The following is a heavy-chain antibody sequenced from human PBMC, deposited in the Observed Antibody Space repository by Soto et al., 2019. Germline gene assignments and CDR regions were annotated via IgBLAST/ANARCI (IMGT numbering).Heavy chain of an antibody. CDR1: GFTFSSYA. V-gene: IGHV3-23*01. Sequence: GGSLRLSCAASGFTFSSYAMSWVRQAPGKGLEWVSAISGSGGSTYYADSVKGRFTISRDNSKNTLYLQMNSLRAEDTAVYYCAKDQELSDWNYGVYFDYWGQGTLVTVSS. J-gene: IGHJ4*02. D-gene: IGHD1-7*01. CDR2: ISGSGGST. CDR3: AKDQELSDWNYGVYFDY.